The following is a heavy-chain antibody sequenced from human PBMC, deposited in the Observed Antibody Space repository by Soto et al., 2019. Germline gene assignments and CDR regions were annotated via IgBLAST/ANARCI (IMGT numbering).Heavy chain of an antibody. CDR2: ISAYNGNT. Sequence: GASVKVSCKASGYTFTSYGISWVRQAPGQGLEWMGWISAYNGNTNYAQKLQGRVTMTTDTSTSTAYMELRSLRSDDTAEYYFARVPFAPKLHTMIVVVPDDYWGQGTLVTVSS. CDR3: ARVPFAPKLHTMIVVVPDDY. CDR1: GYTFTSYG. J-gene: IGHJ4*02. V-gene: IGHV1-18*01. D-gene: IGHD3-22*01.